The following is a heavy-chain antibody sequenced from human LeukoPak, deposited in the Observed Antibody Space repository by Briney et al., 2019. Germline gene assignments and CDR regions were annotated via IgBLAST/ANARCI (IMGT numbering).Heavy chain of an antibody. Sequence: GGSLRLSCAASGLTFSNYGMHWVRQAPGKWLEWVAYIWYDVSHNYYADSVKGRFTISRDNFKNTPYLQMNSLRAEDPAVYYCAKDGTNSSSRHYFEQWGQRTLVTVSS. D-gene: IGHD6-13*01. CDR3: AKDGTNSSSRHYFEQ. V-gene: IGHV3-30*02. CDR1: GLTFSNYG. J-gene: IGHJ4*02. CDR2: IWYDVSHN.